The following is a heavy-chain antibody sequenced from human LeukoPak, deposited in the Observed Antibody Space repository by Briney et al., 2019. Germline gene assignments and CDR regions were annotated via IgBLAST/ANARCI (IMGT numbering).Heavy chain of an antibody. CDR2: IYYSGST. Sequence: SETLSLTCTVSGGSVSSGSYYWNWIRQPPGKGLEWIGYIYYSGSTNYNPSLKSRVTISVDTSKNQFSLKVSSVTAADTAVYYCARGPSLSIRSGWFPFDPWGQGTLVTVSS. J-gene: IGHJ5*02. CDR3: ARGPSLSIRSGWFPFDP. V-gene: IGHV4-61*01. D-gene: IGHD6-19*01. CDR1: GGSVSSGSYY.